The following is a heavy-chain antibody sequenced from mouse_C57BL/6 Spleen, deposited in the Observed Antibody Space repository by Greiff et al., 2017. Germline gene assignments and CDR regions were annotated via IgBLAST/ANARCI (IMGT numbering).Heavy chain of an antibody. CDR2: IDPSDSET. D-gene: IGHD1-1*01. CDR1: GYTFTSYW. CDR3: AREYYYGSSTLLDY. J-gene: IGHJ2*01. Sequence: QVQLQQSGAELVRPGSSVKLSCKASGYTFTSYWMHWVKQRPIQGLEWIGNIDPSDSETHYNQKFKDKATLTVDKSSSTAYMQLSSLTSEDSAVYYCAREYYYGSSTLLDYWGQGTTLTVSS. V-gene: IGHV1-52*01.